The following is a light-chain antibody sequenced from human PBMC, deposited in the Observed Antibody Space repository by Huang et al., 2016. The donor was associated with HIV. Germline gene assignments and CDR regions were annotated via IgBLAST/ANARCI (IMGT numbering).Light chain of an antibody. CDR3: HQYNDWPIT. J-gene: IGKJ3*01. CDR2: GAS. CDR1: HSVGND. Sequence: EIVMTQSPATLSVSPVERATLSCRASHSVGNDIAWYQKKPGQAPRLLVYGASVRATGSPARFRGGGSGTEFTLTISDLQSEGFAVYYCHQYNDWPITFGPGTKVDMK. V-gene: IGKV3-15*01.